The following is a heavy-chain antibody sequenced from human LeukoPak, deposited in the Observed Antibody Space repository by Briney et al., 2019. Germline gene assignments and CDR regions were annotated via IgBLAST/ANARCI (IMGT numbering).Heavy chain of an antibody. CDR1: GASIRTYH. CDR3: ARLNKAGGSHRDFDC. J-gene: IGHJ4*02. CDR2: IYDSGYT. Sequence: PSETLSLTCTVSGASIRTYHWSWFRQSPGKGLEWTASIYDSGYTNYSPSLKSRTTISVDASNNQFSLRLTSVTAADTAAYYCARLNKAGGSHRDFDCWGQGTLVTVSS. D-gene: IGHD4-23*01. V-gene: IGHV4-59*08.